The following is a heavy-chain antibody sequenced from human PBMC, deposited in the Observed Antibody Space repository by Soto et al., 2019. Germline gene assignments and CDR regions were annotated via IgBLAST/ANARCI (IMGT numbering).Heavy chain of an antibody. Sequence: SETLSLTCTVSGGSINNSNYSWGWIRQPPGKGLEWIGTMYYSGNTYYNPSLKSRVTISVDTSKNQFSLKLTSVTAADTAVYYCARDKIPGLFDYWGQGTLVTVSS. D-gene: IGHD2-21*01. J-gene: IGHJ4*02. V-gene: IGHV4-39*02. CDR1: GGSINNSNYS. CDR2: MYYSGNT. CDR3: ARDKIPGLFDY.